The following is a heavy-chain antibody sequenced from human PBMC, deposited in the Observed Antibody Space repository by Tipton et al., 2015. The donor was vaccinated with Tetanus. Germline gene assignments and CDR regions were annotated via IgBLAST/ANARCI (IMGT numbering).Heavy chain of an antibody. D-gene: IGHD6-6*01. V-gene: IGHV4-31*03. CDR2: IYYSGDT. J-gene: IGHJ5*02. CDR1: GASISSGGYF. Sequence: TLSLTCTVSGASISSGGYFWNWVRQHPEKGLEWIGYIYYSGDTYINPSLKSRVSMSVDTSKNQISLKLRSVTAADTAVYYCARDQGGGRVVRLNWFDPWGQGALVTVSS. CDR3: ARDQGGGRVVRLNWFDP.